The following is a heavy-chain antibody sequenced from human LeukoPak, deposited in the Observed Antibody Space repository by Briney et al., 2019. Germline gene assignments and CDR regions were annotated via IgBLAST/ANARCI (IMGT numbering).Heavy chain of an antibody. CDR1: GGSISSYY. D-gene: IGHD3-22*01. J-gene: IGHJ4*02. CDR3: ARGMYYYDGSGDY. Sequence: SETLSLTCTVSGGSISSYYWSWIRQPAGKGLEWIGRVYTSGSTNYNPSLKSRVTMSVDTSKNQFSLNLTSVTAADTAVYYCARGMYYYDGSGDYWSQGTLVTVSS. V-gene: IGHV4-4*07. CDR2: VYTSGST.